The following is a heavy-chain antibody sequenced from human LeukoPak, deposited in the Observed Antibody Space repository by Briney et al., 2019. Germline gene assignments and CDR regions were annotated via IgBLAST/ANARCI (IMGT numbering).Heavy chain of an antibody. CDR2: IYYSGTT. CDR1: GGSISNSPYF. V-gene: IGHV4-39*01. J-gene: IGHJ6*03. Sequence: SETLSLTCSVSGGSISNSPYFWGWIRQPPGKGLEWIGTIYYSGTTSYKPSLKSRLTISVDTSENQFSLKLSSVTAADTAVYYCARAGGAWGDNIKTSYYYMDVWGRGTTVTVSS. D-gene: IGHD7-27*01. CDR3: ARAGGAWGDNIKTSYYYMDV.